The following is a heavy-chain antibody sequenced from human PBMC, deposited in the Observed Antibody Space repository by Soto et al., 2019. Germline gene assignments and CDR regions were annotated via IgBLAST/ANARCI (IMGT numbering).Heavy chain of an antibody. CDR1: GGSISSGGYY. CDR2: IYYSGST. D-gene: IGHD6-6*01. V-gene: IGHV4-30-4*08. Sequence: QVQLQESGPGLVKPSQTLSLTCTVSGGSISSGGYYWSWIRQHPGKGLEWIGYIYYSGSTYYNPSLKSRVTISVDTSKNQFSLKLSSVTAADTAVYYCARGVRGAARTRGEDYWGQGTLVTVSS. CDR3: ARGVRGAARTRGEDY. J-gene: IGHJ4*02.